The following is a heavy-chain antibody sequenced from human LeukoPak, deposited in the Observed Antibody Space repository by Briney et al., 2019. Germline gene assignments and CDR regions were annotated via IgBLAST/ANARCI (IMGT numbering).Heavy chain of an antibody. V-gene: IGHV3-23*01. CDR3: AKGGGPYHLPTDY. CDR2: ISCGGKT. D-gene: IGHD2-2*01. CDR1: GFTFSTIA. Sequence: GGSLRFSCSASGFTFSTIAWNRLRQAQGKGRVWVSSISCGGKTYYADSVKGRFTISRDSSKNTLYLQMNSLRSEDTAVYYCAKGGGPYHLPTDYWGQGTLVTVSS. J-gene: IGHJ4*02.